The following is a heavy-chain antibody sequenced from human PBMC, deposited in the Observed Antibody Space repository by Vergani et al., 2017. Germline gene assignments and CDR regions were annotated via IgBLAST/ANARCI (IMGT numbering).Heavy chain of an antibody. Sequence: EVQLLESGGGLVQPGGSLRLSCAASGFTFSSYAMSWVRQAPGRGLEWVSAISGSGGSTYYAGSVKGRFPISRDNAKNTLYLQMNSLRAEDTAVYYCAKLRDGYNXLGYWGQGTLVTVSS. CDR3: AKLRDGYNXLGY. CDR2: ISGSGGST. D-gene: IGHD5-24*01. CDR1: GFTFSSYA. V-gene: IGHV3-23*01. J-gene: IGHJ4*02.